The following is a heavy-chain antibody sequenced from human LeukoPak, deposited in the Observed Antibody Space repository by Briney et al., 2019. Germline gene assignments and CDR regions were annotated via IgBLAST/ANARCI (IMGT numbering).Heavy chain of an antibody. V-gene: IGHV1-46*01. CDR3: ARGVTLGQTVTIGY. CDR1: SYTFTNYG. D-gene: IGHD4-17*01. CDR2: INPSGGST. J-gene: IGHJ4*02. Sequence: ASVKVSCKASSYTFTNYGISWVRQAPGQGLEWMGIINPSGGSTSYAQKFQGRVTMTRDTSTSTVYMELSSLRSEDTAVYYCARGVTLGQTVTIGYWGQGTLVTVSS.